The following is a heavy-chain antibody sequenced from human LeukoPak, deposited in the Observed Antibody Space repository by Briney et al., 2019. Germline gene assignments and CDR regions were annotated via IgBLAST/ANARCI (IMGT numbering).Heavy chain of an antibody. CDR1: GFIFRSLA. CDR2: INAVDANT. J-gene: IGHJ4*02. V-gene: IGHV3-23*01. D-gene: IGHD2-15*01. Sequence: GGSLRLSCAASGFIFRSLAMTWVRQAPGKGLEWVSTINAVDANTYYADSVKGRFTVSRDNSRNTLYLQMNSLRAEDTAVYYCAKQFLAANWGQGTLVIVSS. CDR3: AKQFLAAN.